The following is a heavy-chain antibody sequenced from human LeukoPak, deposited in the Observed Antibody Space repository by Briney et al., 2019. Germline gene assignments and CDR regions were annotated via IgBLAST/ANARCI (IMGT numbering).Heavy chain of an antibody. D-gene: IGHD4-23*01. V-gene: IGHV3-33*01. CDR1: GFTFNSYG. J-gene: IGHJ6*02. CDR2: IWYDGSNK. Sequence: GGSLRLSCAASGFTFNSYGMHRVRQAPGKGLEWVAVIWYDGSNKYYADSVKGRFTISRDNSKNTLYLQMNSLRAEDTAVYYCARDRGTVGFGMDVWGQGTTVTVSS. CDR3: ARDRGTVGFGMDV.